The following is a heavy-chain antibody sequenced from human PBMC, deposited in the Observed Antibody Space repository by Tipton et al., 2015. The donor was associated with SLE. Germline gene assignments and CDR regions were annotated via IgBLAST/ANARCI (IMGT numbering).Heavy chain of an antibody. J-gene: IGHJ3*01. V-gene: IGHV3-23*01. Sequence: SLRLSCAASGFTFSNYGMSWVRQAPGKGLEWVSAISGSGDSTYYADSVQGRFTISRDNAKNSLYLQMNSLRAEDTAVYYCASPNGGTTHDAFDFWGQGTMVTVSS. CDR2: ISGSGDST. CDR1: GFTFSNYG. D-gene: IGHD2-15*01. CDR3: ASPNGGTTHDAFDF.